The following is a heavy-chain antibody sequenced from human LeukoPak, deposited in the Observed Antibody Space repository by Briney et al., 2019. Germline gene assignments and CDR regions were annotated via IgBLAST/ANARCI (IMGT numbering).Heavy chain of an antibody. J-gene: IGHJ4*02. D-gene: IGHD3-10*01. CDR1: GGSIRNYY. V-gene: IGHV4-59*12. CDR2: IYETGDT. CDR3: ARIATPPLWFGEWTDDY. Sequence: SETLSLTCTVSGGSIRNYYWSWIRQPPGKGLEYIGYIYETGDTNYNPSLKSRVTISVDTSKNQFFLKLSSVTAADTAVYYCARIATPPLWFGEWTDDYWGQGTLVTVSS.